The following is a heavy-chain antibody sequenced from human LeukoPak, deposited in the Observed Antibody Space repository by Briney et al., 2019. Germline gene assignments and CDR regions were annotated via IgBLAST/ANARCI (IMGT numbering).Heavy chain of an antibody. D-gene: IGHD2-2*02. CDR2: IYTSGST. CDR1: GGSISNYY. J-gene: IGHJ3*02. CDR3: ARDVPAAIKDAFDI. V-gene: IGHV4-4*07. Sequence: SETLSLTCTVSGGSISNYYWSWIRLPAGKGLEWIGRIYTSGSTNYNPSLKSRVTMSVGTSKNQFSLKLSSVTAADTAVYYCARDVPAAIKDAFDIWGQGTMVTVSS.